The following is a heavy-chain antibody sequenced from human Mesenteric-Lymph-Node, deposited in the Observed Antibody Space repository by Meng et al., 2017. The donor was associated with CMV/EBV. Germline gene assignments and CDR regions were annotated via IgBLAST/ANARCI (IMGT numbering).Heavy chain of an antibody. J-gene: IGHJ4*02. Sequence: SETLSLTCAVYGGSFSGYYWSWIRQPPGKGLEWIGEINRSGSTNYNPSLKSRVTISVDTSKNQFSLKLSSVTAADTAVYYCASWWEDNFDYWGQGTLVTVSS. CDR3: ASWWEDNFDY. D-gene: IGHD1-26*01. CDR1: GGSFSGYY. V-gene: IGHV4-34*01. CDR2: INRSGST.